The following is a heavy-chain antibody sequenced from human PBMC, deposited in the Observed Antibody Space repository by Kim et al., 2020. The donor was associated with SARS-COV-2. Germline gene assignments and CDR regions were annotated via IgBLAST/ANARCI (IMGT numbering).Heavy chain of an antibody. CDR3: ARPLSGSYYNYFDY. V-gene: IGHV3-20*04. CDR1: GFTFDDYG. CDR2: INWNGGST. D-gene: IGHD1-26*01. J-gene: IGHJ4*02. Sequence: GGSLRLSCAASGFTFDDYGMSWVRQAPGKGLEWVSGINWNGGSTGYADSVKGRFTISRDNAKNSLYLQMNSLRAEDTALYYCARPLSGSYYNYFDYWGQGTLVTVSS.